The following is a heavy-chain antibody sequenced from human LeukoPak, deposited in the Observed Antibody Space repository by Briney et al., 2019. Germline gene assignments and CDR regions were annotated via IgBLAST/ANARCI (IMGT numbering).Heavy chain of an antibody. Sequence: PGRSLRLSCAASGFTFSSYAMHWVRQAPGKGLEWVAVISYDGSNKYYADSVKGRFTISRDNSKNTLYLQMNSLRAEDTAVYYCARDREVPAAIYYYYGMDVWGKGTTVTVSS. CDR3: ARDREVPAAIYYYYGMDV. V-gene: IGHV3-30*04. CDR2: ISYDGSNK. J-gene: IGHJ6*04. D-gene: IGHD2-2*01. CDR1: GFTFSSYA.